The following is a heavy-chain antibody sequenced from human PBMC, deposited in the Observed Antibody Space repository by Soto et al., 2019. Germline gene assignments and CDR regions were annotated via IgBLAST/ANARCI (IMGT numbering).Heavy chain of an antibody. CDR1: GGTFKTYT. J-gene: IGHJ4*02. CDR3: ATWRTYSGSYCFDY. V-gene: IGHV1-69*06. CDR2: IIPMYDSA. D-gene: IGHD1-26*01. Sequence: QVQLVQSGAEMKKPGSSVKVSCEASGGTFKTYTINWVRQAPGQGLEWIGQIIPMYDSANYAQSFQDRVTISADKSTNTAYMELSSLRSEDTALYYCATWRTYSGSYCFDYWGQGTLVSVSS.